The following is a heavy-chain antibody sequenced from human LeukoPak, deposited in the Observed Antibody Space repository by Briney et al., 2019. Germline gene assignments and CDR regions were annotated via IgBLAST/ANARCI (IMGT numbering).Heavy chain of an antibody. CDR3: ASWSAMVVAATWGYFDY. D-gene: IGHD2-15*01. CDR1: GFTFSDYY. Sequence: GGSLRLSCAASGFTFSDYYMSWIRQPPGKGLEWVSYISSSGSTIYYPAPVKRRFTFSSDNGKNSQYLQLHSLRPDDTAVYCCASWSAMVVAATWGYFDYWGQGTLVTVSS. V-gene: IGHV3-11*01. CDR2: ISSSGSTI. J-gene: IGHJ4*02.